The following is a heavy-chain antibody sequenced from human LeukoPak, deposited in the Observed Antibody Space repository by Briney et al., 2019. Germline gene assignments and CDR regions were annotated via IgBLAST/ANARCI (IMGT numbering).Heavy chain of an antibody. J-gene: IGHJ4*02. CDR3: AGRVRGVMVYFDY. D-gene: IGHD3-10*01. Sequence: ASVKVSCKASGYTFTGYYMHWVRQAPGQGLEWMGWINPNSGGTNYAQKFQGRVTITRNTSISTAYMELSSLRSEDTAVYYCAGRVRGVMVYFDYWGQGTLVTVSS. V-gene: IGHV1-2*02. CDR1: GYTFTGYY. CDR2: INPNSGGT.